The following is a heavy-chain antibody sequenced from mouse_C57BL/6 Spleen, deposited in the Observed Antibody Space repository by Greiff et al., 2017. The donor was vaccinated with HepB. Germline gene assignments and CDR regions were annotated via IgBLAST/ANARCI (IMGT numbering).Heavy chain of an antibody. Sequence: QVQLQQPGAELVMPGASVKLSCKASDYTFTSYWMHWVKQRPGQGLEWIGEIDPSGSYTNYNQKFKGKSTLTVDKSSSTAYMQLSSLTSEDSAVYYCARGGNYKGGFDYWGQGTTLTVSS. D-gene: IGHD2-1*01. CDR1: DYTFTSYW. V-gene: IGHV1-69*01. CDR3: ARGGNYKGGFDY. CDR2: IDPSGSYT. J-gene: IGHJ2*01.